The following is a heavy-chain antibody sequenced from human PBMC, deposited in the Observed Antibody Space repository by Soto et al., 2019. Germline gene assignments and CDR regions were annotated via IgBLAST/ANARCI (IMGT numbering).Heavy chain of an antibody. Sequence: PSETLSLTCAVSGGTISSGGYSWSWIRQPPGKGLEWIGYIYYSGSTYYNPSLKSRVTISVDTSKNQFSLKLSSVTAADTAVYYCARVQYDSSGYYWGQGTLVTVSS. CDR1: GGTISSGGYS. D-gene: IGHD3-22*01. V-gene: IGHV4-30-2*05. CDR2: IYYSGST. CDR3: ARVQYDSSGYY. J-gene: IGHJ4*02.